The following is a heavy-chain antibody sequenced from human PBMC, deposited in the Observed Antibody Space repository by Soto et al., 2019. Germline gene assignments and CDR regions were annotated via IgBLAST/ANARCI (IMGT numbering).Heavy chain of an antibody. CDR2: IYSGGST. Sequence: GGSLRLSCSASGFTVSSNYMSWVRQAPGKGLEWVSVIYSGGSTYYADSVKGRFTISRDNSKNTLYLQMNSLRAEDTAVYYCARGEAIAVAGISTQGDDYWGQGTLVTVSS. D-gene: IGHD6-19*01. V-gene: IGHV3-66*01. CDR1: GFTVSSNY. J-gene: IGHJ4*02. CDR3: ARGEAIAVAGISTQGDDY.